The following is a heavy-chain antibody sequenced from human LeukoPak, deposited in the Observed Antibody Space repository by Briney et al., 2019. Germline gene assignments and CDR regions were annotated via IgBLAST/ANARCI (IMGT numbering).Heavy chain of an antibody. CDR3: ARDAPSRVRGPQLRNYYYGMDV. V-gene: IGHV4-59*06. CDR2: IYYSGGT. CDR1: GGSISSYY. J-gene: IGHJ6*02. D-gene: IGHD5-24*01. Sequence: SETLSLTCTVSGGSISSYYWNWIRQPPGKGLEWIGYIYYSGGTYYNPSLKSRVTISVDTSKNQFSLKLSSVTAADTAVYYCARDAPSRVRGPQLRNYYYGMDVWGQGTTVTVSS.